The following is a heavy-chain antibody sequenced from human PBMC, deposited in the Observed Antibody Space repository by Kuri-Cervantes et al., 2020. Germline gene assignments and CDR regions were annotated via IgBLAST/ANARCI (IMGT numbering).Heavy chain of an antibody. CDR1: GFSLSNARMG. J-gene: IGHJ4*02. CDR3: AHSAYINGPGFDY. CDR2: IFSNDEK. D-gene: IGHD6-19*01. Sequence: SGPTLVKPTETLTLTCTVSGFSLSNARMGVSWIRQPPGKALEWLAHIFSNDEKSYSTSLKSRLTISKDTSKNQVVLTMTNMDPVDTATYYCAHSAYINGPGFDYWGQGTLVTVSS. V-gene: IGHV2-26*01.